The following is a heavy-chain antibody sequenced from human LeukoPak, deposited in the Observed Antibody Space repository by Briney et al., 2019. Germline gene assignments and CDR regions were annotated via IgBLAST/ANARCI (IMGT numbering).Heavy chain of an antibody. D-gene: IGHD3-16*01. Sequence: PGGSLRLSCAASGFTGSSNCMSWVRQAPGKGLEWVSVIYSGGSTYYADSVKGRFTISRDNSKNTLYLQMNSLRAEDTAVYYCASGGDYYYGMAVWGQGTTVTVSS. J-gene: IGHJ6*02. V-gene: IGHV3-66*01. CDR1: GFTGSSNC. CDR3: ASGGDYYYGMAV. CDR2: IYSGGST.